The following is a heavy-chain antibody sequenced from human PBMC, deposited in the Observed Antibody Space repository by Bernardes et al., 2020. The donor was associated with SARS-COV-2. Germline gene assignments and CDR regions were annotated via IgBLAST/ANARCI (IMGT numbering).Heavy chain of an antibody. J-gene: IGHJ6*02. CDR3: ATAEVPAAISKDHYYYYGMDV. V-gene: IGHV3-21*01. Sequence: GGSLRLSCAASGFTFSSYSMNWVRQAPAKGLEWVSSISSSSSYIYYADSVKGRFTISRDNAKNSLYLQMNSLRAEDTAVYYCATAEVPAAISKDHYYYYGMDVWGQGTTVTVSS. D-gene: IGHD2-2*01. CDR1: GFTFSSYS. CDR2: ISSSSSYI.